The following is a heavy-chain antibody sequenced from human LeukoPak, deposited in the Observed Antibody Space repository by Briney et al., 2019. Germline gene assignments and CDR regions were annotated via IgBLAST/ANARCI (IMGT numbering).Heavy chain of an antibody. V-gene: IGHV4-4*07. CDR3: ARVDTAMAIIDY. CDR1: GGSISSYY. CDR2: IYTSGST. D-gene: IGHD5-18*01. J-gene: IGHJ4*02. Sequence: SETLSLTCTVSGGSISSYYWSWIRQPAGKGLEWIGRIYTSGSTNYNPSLKSRVTISVDTSKNQFSLKLSSVTAADTAVYYCARVDTAMAIIDYWGQGTLVTVSS.